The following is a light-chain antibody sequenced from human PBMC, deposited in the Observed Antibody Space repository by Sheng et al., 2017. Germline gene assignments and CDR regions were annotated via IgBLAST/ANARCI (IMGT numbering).Light chain of an antibody. V-gene: IGLV2-14*01. CDR1: SSDVGGYEY. Sequence: QSALTQPASVTGSPGQSITISCTGTSSDVGGYEYVSWYQQHPGKVPKLKIYDVNNRPSGVSNRFSGSKSGNTASLTISGLQAEDEADYYCSSYSISTLHIFGTGTKVTVL. CDR3: SSYSISTLHI. CDR2: DVN. J-gene: IGLJ1*01.